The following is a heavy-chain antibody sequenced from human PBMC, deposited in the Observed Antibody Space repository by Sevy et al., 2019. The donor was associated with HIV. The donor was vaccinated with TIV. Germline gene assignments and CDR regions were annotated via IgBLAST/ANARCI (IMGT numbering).Heavy chain of an antibody. CDR3: ARDRPYCSGGSCFPSFDP. Sequence: ASVKVSCKASGYTFTGYYMHWVRQAPGQGLEWMGWINPNSGGTNYAQKFQGRVPMTRDTSISTAYMELSRLRSDDTAVYYCARDRPYCSGGSCFPSFDPWGQGTLVTVSS. CDR2: INPNSGGT. CDR1: GYTFTGYY. V-gene: IGHV1-2*02. D-gene: IGHD2-15*01. J-gene: IGHJ5*02.